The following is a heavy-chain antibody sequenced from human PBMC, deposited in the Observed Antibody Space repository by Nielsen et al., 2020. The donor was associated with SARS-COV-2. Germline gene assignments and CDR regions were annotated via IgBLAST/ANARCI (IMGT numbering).Heavy chain of an antibody. CDR1: GYTFTSYA. Sequence: ASGKVSCKASGYTFTSYAMHWVRQAPGQRLEWMGWINAGNGNTKYSQKFQGRVTMTRDTSASTAYMELSSLRSEDTAVYYCARGRGYSSSRWFDPWGQGTLVTVSS. CDR2: INAGNGNT. CDR3: ARGRGYSSSRWFDP. V-gene: IGHV1-3*01. D-gene: IGHD5-18*01. J-gene: IGHJ5*02.